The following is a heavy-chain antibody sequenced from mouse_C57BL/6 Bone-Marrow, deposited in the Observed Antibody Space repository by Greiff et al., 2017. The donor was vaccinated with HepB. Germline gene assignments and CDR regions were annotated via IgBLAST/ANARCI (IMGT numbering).Heavy chain of an antibody. D-gene: IGHD5-1*01. CDR2: IDPNSGGT. CDR1: GYTFTSYW. CDR3: ARVYPYYAMDY. J-gene: IGHJ4*01. V-gene: IGHV1-72*01. Sequence: QVQLQQPGAELVKPGASVKLSCKASGYTFTSYWMHWVKQRPGRGLEWIGRIDPNSGGTKYNEKFKSKATLTVDKPSSTAHMQLSSLTSEDSAVYYCARVYPYYAMDYWGQGTSVTVSS.